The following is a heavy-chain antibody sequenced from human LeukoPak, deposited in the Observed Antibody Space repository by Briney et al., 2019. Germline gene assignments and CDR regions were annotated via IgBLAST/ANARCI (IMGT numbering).Heavy chain of an antibody. CDR2: IYYSGTT. CDR3: ARNRWSSYNGMDV. J-gene: IGHJ6*02. D-gene: IGHD2-15*01. CDR1: GGSISSGDYY. Sequence: PSETLSLTCTVSGGSISSGDYYWSWIRQPPGKGLEWIGYIYYSGTTYYNPSLKSRVTISVDTSKNQFSLKLTSMTAADTAVYYCARNRWSSYNGMDVWGQGTTVTVSS. V-gene: IGHV4-30-4*01.